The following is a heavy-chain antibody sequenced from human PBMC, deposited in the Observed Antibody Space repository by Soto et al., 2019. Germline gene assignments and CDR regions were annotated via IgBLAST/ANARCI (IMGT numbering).Heavy chain of an antibody. CDR1: GYAFTSYA. V-gene: IGHV1-3*01. D-gene: IGHD3-3*01. Sequence: ASVKVSWKASGYAFTSYAMHWVRQAPGQRLEWMGWINAGNGNTKYSQKFQGRVTITRDTSASTAYMELSSLRSEDTAVYYCARGGPGFWSGEQNYYYYGMDVWGQGTTATV. J-gene: IGHJ6*02. CDR2: INAGNGNT. CDR3: ARGGPGFWSGEQNYYYYGMDV.